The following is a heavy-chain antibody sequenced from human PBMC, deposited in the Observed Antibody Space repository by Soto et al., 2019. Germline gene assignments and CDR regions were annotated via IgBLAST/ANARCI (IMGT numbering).Heavy chain of an antibody. CDR1: GFTFRNYA. V-gene: IGHV3-23*01. CDR3: SIDLSSTSCYAFDY. D-gene: IGHD2-2*01. Sequence: GSLRLSCAASGFTFRNYAMSWARQAPGKGLEWVSAISGSGGTTHYADSVKGRFTIPRDNSKNTLYLQMNSLRVEDTAVYYCSIDLSSTSCYAFDYWGQGSLVTVSS. CDR2: ISGSGGTT. J-gene: IGHJ4*02.